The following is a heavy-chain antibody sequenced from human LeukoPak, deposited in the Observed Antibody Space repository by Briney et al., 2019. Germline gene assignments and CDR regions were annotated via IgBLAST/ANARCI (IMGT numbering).Heavy chain of an antibody. Sequence: PGGSLRLSCAACGFTFSSYAMSWVRQGPGKGLEWVSAISGSGGSTYYADSVKGRFTISRDNSKNTLYLQMNSLRAEDTAVYYCAKEQRAAYYDSSGYYGLDAFDIWGQGTMVTVSS. CDR1: GFTFSSYA. D-gene: IGHD3-22*01. CDR2: ISGSGGST. V-gene: IGHV3-23*01. J-gene: IGHJ3*02. CDR3: AKEQRAAYYDSSGYYGLDAFDI.